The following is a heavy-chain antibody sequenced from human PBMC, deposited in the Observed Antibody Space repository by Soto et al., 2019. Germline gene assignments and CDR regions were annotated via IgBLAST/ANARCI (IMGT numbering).Heavy chain of an antibody. CDR2: ISSNGGST. V-gene: IGHV3-64D*06. CDR3: VKGKYDFDY. Sequence: PGGSLRLSCSASGFTFSSYAMHWVRQAPGKGLEYVSTISSNGGSTYYADSVKGRFTISRDNSKNTLYLQMSGLRTEDTALYYCVKGKYDFDYWGQGTLVTVSS. J-gene: IGHJ4*02. CDR1: GFTFSSYA.